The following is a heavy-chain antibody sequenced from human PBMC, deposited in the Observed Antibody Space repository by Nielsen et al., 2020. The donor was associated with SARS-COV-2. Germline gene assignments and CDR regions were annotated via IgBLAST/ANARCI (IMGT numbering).Heavy chain of an antibody. CDR1: GFTFSSYG. CDR3: AKGSGSYYSPFDY. V-gene: IGHV3-30*18. CDR2: ISYDGSNK. D-gene: IGHD3-10*01. J-gene: IGHJ4*02. Sequence: GSLRLSCAASGFTFSSYGMHWVRQAPGKGLEWVAVISYDGSNKYYADSVKGRFTISRDNSKNTLYLQMNSLRAEDTAVYYCAKGSGSYYSPFDYWGQGTLVTVSS.